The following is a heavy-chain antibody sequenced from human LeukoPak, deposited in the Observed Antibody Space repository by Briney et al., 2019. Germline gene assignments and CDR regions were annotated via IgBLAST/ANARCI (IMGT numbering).Heavy chain of an antibody. V-gene: IGHV1-2*02. CDR2: INPNSGGT. CDR1: GYTFTGYY. Sequence: ASVKVSCKASGYTFTGYYMHWVRQAPGQGLEWMGWINPNSGGTNYAQKFQGRVTMTRDTSISTAYMELSRPRSDDTAVYYCARYSGYDFGWYNWFDPWGQGTLVTVSS. CDR3: ARYSGYDFGWYNWFDP. J-gene: IGHJ5*02. D-gene: IGHD5-12*01.